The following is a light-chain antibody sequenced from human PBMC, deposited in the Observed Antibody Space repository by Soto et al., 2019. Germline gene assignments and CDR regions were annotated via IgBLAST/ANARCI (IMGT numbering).Light chain of an antibody. Sequence: DIQMTQSPSSLSASIGDRVTITCQASQDISNTLNWYQQKPGKAPKLLIYDASNLKTGVPSRFSGSESQTDFTFTISSLQPEDIATFYCQQYFHRLLTFGGGTKVEI. J-gene: IGKJ4*01. V-gene: IGKV1-33*01. CDR1: QDISNT. CDR3: QQYFHRLLT. CDR2: DAS.